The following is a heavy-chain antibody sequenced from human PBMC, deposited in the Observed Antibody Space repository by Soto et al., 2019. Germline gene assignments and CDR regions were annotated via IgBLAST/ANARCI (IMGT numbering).Heavy chain of an antibody. CDR1: GLTFSDYY. Sequence: QVQLVESGGGLVKPGGSLRLSCAASGLTFSDYYMSWIRQAPGKGLEWVSYITHRGDYTTYADSVQGRFTISRDNAKNSLYLQMNSLRAEDTAVYYCARELDGIDVWGQGTTVIVSS. V-gene: IGHV3-11*05. CDR2: ITHRGDYT. J-gene: IGHJ6*02. CDR3: ARELDGIDV.